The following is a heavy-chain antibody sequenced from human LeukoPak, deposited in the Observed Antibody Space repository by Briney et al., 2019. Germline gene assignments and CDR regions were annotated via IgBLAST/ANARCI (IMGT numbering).Heavy chain of an antibody. CDR1: GFTFSSYA. D-gene: IGHD1-14*01. J-gene: IGHJ5*02. Sequence: RRSLRLSCAASGFTFSSYAMSWVRQAPGKGLEWVSAISGSGGSTYYADSVRGRFTISRDNSKNTLYLQMNSLRAEDTAVYYCAKASPSEPSSWGQGTLVTVSS. CDR2: ISGSGGST. V-gene: IGHV3-23*01. CDR3: AKASPSEPSS.